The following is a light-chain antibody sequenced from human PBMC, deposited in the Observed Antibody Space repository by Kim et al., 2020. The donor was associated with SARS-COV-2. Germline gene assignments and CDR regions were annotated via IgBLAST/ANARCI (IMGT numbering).Light chain of an antibody. J-gene: IGKJ1*01. CDR3: QQSSSLPWT. Sequence: ASVGDRVTITCRENQSISSYLNWYQHKPGRAPSLLIYTASTLQRGVPSRFSGSGSGTDFTLIINNLHPEDFAIYFCQQSSSLPWTFGHGTRVDIK. V-gene: IGKV1-39*01. CDR1: QSISSY. CDR2: TAS.